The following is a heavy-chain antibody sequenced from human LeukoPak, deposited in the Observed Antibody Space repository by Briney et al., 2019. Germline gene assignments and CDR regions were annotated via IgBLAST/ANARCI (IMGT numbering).Heavy chain of an antibody. CDR3: ARDAVDSSGYTLYNWFDP. CDR1: GGSISSYY. CDR2: IYYSGST. J-gene: IGHJ5*02. D-gene: IGHD3-22*01. V-gene: IGHV4-59*01. Sequence: PSETLSLTCTVSGGSISSYYWSWIRQPPGKGLEWIGYIYYSGSTSYNPSLKMRVTITVDTSKNQFSLKLSSVTAADTAVYYCARDAVDSSGYTLYNWFDPWGQGTLVTVSS.